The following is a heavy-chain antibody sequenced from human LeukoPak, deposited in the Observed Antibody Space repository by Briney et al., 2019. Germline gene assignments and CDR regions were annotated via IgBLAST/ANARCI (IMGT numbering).Heavy chain of an antibody. J-gene: IGHJ4*02. CDR1: GFSFSSYW. CDR2: IKPDGSGK. Sequence: PGGSLRLSCAASGFSFSSYWMTWVRQVPGKGLEWVANIKPDGSGKHYVDSVKGRFTISRDNAKNSLYLQMNSLRAEDMALYYCAKDSSGWLAYFDYWGQGTLVTVSS. CDR3: AKDSSGWLAYFDY. D-gene: IGHD6-19*01. V-gene: IGHV3-7*03.